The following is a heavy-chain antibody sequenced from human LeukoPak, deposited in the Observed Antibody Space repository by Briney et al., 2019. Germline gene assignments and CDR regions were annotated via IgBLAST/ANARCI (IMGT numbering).Heavy chain of an antibody. CDR3: ARLYCSRTSCYYSN. CDR1: GGSVSSVSYY. Sequence: SETLSLTCTVSGGSVSSVSYYWSWIRQPPGKGLECIGYIYYSGSSSYNPALKSRVTISLDTSKNQFSLKLSSVTAADTAIYYCARLYCSRTSCYYSNWGQGTLVTVSS. D-gene: IGHD2-2*01. J-gene: IGHJ4*02. V-gene: IGHV4-61*01. CDR2: IYYSGSS.